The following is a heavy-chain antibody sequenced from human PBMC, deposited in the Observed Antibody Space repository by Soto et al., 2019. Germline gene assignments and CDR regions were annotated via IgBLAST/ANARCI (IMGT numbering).Heavy chain of an antibody. J-gene: IGHJ6*02. CDR1: GFTFSSYS. CDR2: ISSSSSTI. D-gene: IGHD5-12*01. V-gene: IGHV3-48*02. Sequence: GGSLRLSCAASGFTFSSYSMNWVRQAPGKGLEWVSYISSSSSTIYYADSVKGRFTISRDNAKNSLYLQMNSLRDEDTAVYYCARDWEYSGYDYYYYGMDVWGQGTTVTVSS. CDR3: ARDWEYSGYDYYYYGMDV.